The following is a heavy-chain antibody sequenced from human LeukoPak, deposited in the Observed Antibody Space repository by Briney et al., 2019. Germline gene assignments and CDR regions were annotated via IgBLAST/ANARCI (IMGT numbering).Heavy chain of an antibody. CDR2: ISYGGST. J-gene: IGHJ4*02. Sequence: SETLSLTCTVSGGSISGYYWTWIRQPPGKGLEWIGTISYGGSTYYNPSLKSRVTISVDTSKNQFSLKLNSVTAADTAVYYCARHFDFWGQGTLVTVSS. V-gene: IGHV4-59*04. CDR1: GGSISGYY. CDR3: ARHFDF.